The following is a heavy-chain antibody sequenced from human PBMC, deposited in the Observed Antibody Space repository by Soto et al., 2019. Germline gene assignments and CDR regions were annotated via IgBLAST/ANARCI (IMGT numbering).Heavy chain of an antibody. D-gene: IGHD3-3*01. J-gene: IGHJ5*02. CDR1: GYSISSGYY. V-gene: IGHV4-38-2*02. CDR3: ARDRRVLRFLEWLNKNWFDP. Sequence: NPSETLSLTCAVSGYSISSGYYWGWIRQPPGKGLEWIGSIYHSGSTYYNPSLKSRVTISVDTSKNQFSLKLSSVTAADTAVYYCARDRRVLRFLEWLNKNWFDPWGQGTLVTVSS. CDR2: IYHSGST.